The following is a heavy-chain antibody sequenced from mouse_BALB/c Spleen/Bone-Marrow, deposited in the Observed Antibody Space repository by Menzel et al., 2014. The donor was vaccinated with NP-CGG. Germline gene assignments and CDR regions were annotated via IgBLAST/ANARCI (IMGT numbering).Heavy chain of an antibody. CDR2: ISSGGST. J-gene: IGHJ3*01. D-gene: IGHD2-1*01. CDR3: ARGGAGNWFAY. CDR1: GFTFSSYA. V-gene: IGHV5-6-5*01. Sequence: EVKLVESGGGLVKPGGSLKLSCAASGFTFSSYAMSWVRQTPEKRLEWVASISSGGSTYYPDSVKGRFTISRDNARNILYLQMSSLRSEVTAMYYCARGGAGNWFAYWGQGTLVTVSA.